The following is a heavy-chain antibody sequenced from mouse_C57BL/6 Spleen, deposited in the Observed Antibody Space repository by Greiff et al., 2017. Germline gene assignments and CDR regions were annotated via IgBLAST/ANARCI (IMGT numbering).Heavy chain of an antibody. CDR1: GYTFTSYT. CDR2: INPSSGYT. J-gene: IGHJ4*01. Sequence: VQLVESGAELARPGASVKMSCKASGYTFTSYTMHWVKQRPGQGLEWIGYINPSSGYTKYNQKFKDKATLTADKSSSSAYMQLSSLTSEDSAVYYCASWDEDYYAMDYWGQGTSVTVSS. D-gene: IGHD4-1*01. V-gene: IGHV1-4*01. CDR3: ASWDEDYYAMDY.